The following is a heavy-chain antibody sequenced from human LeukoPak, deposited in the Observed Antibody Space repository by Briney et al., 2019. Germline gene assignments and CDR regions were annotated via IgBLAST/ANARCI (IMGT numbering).Heavy chain of an antibody. J-gene: IGHJ4*02. CDR1: GGSISSGDYY. V-gene: IGHV4-30-4*01. CDR2: IYHTGTT. CDR3: ARRAGVVAAANADYFDY. D-gene: IGHD2-2*01. Sequence: SETLSLTCTVSGGSISSGDYYWSWIRQPPGKGLEWIGYIYHTGTTYYNPSLKSRVTISVETSKSQFSLKLTSVTAADTAVYFCARRAGVVAAANADYFDYWGQGTLVTVSS.